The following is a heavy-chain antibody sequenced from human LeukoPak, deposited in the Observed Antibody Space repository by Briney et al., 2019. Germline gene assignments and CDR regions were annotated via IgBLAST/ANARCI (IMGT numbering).Heavy chain of an antibody. CDR2: FDPEDGET. CDR3: ATVDTAMVAAYDFDY. CDR1: GYTLTELS. V-gene: IGHV1-24*01. J-gene: IGHJ4*02. D-gene: IGHD5-18*01. Sequence: ASVKVSCKVSGYTLTELSMHWVRQAPGKGLEWMGGFDPEDGETIYAQKFQGRVTMTEDTSTDTAYMELSSLRSEDTAVYYCATVDTAMVAAYDFDYWGQGTLVTVSS.